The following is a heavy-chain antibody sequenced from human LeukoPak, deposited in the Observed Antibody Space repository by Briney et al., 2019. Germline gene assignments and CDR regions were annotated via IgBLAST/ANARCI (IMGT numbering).Heavy chain of an antibody. V-gene: IGHV1-2*02. Sequence: ASVKVSCKASGHTFSAYYVHWVRQAPGQGLEWMGWINPDSGGTNYAQKLQGRVTMTTDTSTSTAYMELRSLRSDDTAVYYCARVPPALLYYFDYWGQGTLVTVS. D-gene: IGHD2-2*01. CDR3: ARVPPALLYYFDY. CDR1: GHTFSAYY. CDR2: INPDSGGT. J-gene: IGHJ4*02.